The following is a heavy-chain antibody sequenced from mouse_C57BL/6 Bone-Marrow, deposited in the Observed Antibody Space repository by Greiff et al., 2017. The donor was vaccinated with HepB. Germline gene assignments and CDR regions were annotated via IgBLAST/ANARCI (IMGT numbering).Heavy chain of an antibody. CDR2: IYPGSGST. D-gene: IGHD1-1*01. CDR1: GYTFTSYW. Sequence: QVQLQQPGAELVKPGASVKMSCKASGYTFTSYWITWVKQRPGQGLEWIGDIYPGSGSTNYNQKFKGKSTLTVDKSSSTAYMQLSSLTSEDSAVYYCASHFITTGVRDYAMDYWGQGTSVTVSS. V-gene: IGHV1-55*01. J-gene: IGHJ4*01. CDR3: ASHFITTGVRDYAMDY.